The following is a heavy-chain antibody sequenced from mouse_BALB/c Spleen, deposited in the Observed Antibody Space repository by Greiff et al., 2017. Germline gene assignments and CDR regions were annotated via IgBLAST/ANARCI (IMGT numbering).Heavy chain of an antibody. CDR3: ARGPFLYAMDY. CDR1: GYSFTGYF. Sequence: EVKLVESGPELVQPGASVKISCKASGYSFTGYFMNWVMQSHGKSLEWIGRINPYNGDTFYNQKFKGKATLTVDKSSSTAHMELRSLASEDSAVYYCARGPFLYAMDYWGQGTSVTVSS. V-gene: IGHV1-20*02. J-gene: IGHJ4*01. CDR2: INPYNGDT.